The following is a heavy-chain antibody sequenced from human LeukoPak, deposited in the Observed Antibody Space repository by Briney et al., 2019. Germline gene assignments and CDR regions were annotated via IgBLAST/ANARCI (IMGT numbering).Heavy chain of an antibody. V-gene: IGHV4-59*01. CDR3: ARGQKYISGFTVTELGSGYYDN. Sequence: NPSETLSLTCSVSGGSISSYYWNWIRQPPGKGLEWIGYIFYSGRTSYNPSLKSRLTISVDTSKNHFSLTLSSVTAADTAVYYCARGQKYISGFTVTELGSGYYDNWGQGALVTVSS. CDR1: GGSISSYY. CDR2: IFYSGRT. J-gene: IGHJ4*02. D-gene: IGHD5-18*01.